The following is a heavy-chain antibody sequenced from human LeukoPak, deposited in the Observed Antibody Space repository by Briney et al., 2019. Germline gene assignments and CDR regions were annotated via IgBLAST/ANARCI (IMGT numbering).Heavy chain of an antibody. CDR2: INSSGGST. CDR1: GYTFTSYY. J-gene: IGHJ3*02. V-gene: IGHV1-46*01. Sequence: ASVTVSCKASGYTFTSYYMHWVRQAPGQGLEWMGIINSSGGSTSYAQKLQGRVTMTRDMSTSTVYMELSSLRSEDTAVYYCASRQWELGAFDIWGQGTMVTVSS. D-gene: IGHD1-26*01. CDR3: ASRQWELGAFDI.